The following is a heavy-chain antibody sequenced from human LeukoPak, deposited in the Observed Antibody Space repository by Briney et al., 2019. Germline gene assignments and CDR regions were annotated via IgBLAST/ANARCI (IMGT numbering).Heavy chain of an antibody. CDR2: IYYSGST. D-gene: IGHD3-10*01. J-gene: IGHJ4*02. V-gene: IGHV4-59*01. Sequence: PSETLSLTCTVSGGSISSYYWSWIRQPPGKGLEWIGYIYYSGSTNYNPSLKSRVTISVDTSKNQFSLKLSSVTAADTAVYYCARGLYYGSGSYYFGYWGQGTLVTVSS. CDR3: ARGLYYGSGSYYFGY. CDR1: GGSISSYY.